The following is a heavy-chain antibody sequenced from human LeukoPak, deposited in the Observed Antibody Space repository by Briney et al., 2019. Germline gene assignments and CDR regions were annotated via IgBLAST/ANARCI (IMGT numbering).Heavy chain of an antibody. D-gene: IGHD3-10*01. CDR2: IYYSGST. Sequence: SETLSLTCTVSGGSISSYYWSWIRQPPGKGLEWIGYIYYSGSTNYNPSLKSRVTISVDTSKNQFSLKLSSVTAADMAVYYCARQYYYGSGSPAFDYWGQGTQVTVSS. V-gene: IGHV4-59*01. J-gene: IGHJ4*02. CDR3: ARQYYYGSGSPAFDY. CDR1: GGSISSYY.